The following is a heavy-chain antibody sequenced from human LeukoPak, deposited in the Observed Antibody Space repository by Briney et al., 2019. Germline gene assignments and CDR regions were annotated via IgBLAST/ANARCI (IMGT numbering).Heavy chain of an antibody. D-gene: IGHD2/OR15-2a*01. CDR2: ISHDEVST. V-gene: IGHV3-30*01. CDR1: GFTFSQHP. J-gene: IGHJ6*04. Sequence: QAGGSLRLSCAASGFTFSQHPMHWVRQAPGKGLEWVALISHDEVSTYYVDSVKGRFTISRDNSKNTLFLQMNSLRPEDTAVYYCARQATTLDYFYSNLDVWGTGTTVSVSS. CDR3: ARQATTLDYFYSNLDV.